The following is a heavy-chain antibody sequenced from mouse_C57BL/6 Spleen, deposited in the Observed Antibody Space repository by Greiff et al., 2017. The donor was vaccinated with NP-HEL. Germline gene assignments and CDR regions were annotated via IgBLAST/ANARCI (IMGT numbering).Heavy chain of an antibody. CDR3: TGTIVTTPFAY. Sequence: EVKLEESGGGLVQPGGSMKLSCVASGFTFSNYWMNWVRQSPEKGLEWVAQIRLKSDNYATHYAESVKGRFTISRDDSKSSVYLQMNNLRAEDTGNYYCTGTIVTTPFAYWGQGTLVTVSA. CDR2: IRLKSDNYAT. D-gene: IGHD2-5*01. V-gene: IGHV6-3*01. CDR1: GFTFSNYW. J-gene: IGHJ3*01.